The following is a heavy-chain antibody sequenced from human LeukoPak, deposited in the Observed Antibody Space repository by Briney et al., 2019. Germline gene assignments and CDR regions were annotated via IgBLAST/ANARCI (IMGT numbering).Heavy chain of an antibody. J-gene: IGHJ4*02. CDR1: SGSISSGGYY. Sequence: SQTLSLTCTVSSGSISSGGYYWSWIRQHPGKGLEWIGYIYYSGSTYYNPSLKSRVTISVDTSKNQFSLKLSSVTAADTAVYYCARSSDRGSGQGDYWGQGTLVTVSS. V-gene: IGHV4-31*03. D-gene: IGHD3-10*01. CDR2: IYYSGST. CDR3: ARSSDRGSGQGDY.